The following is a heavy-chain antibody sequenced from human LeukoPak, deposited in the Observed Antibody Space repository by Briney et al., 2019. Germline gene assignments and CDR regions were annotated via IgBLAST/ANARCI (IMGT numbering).Heavy chain of an antibody. CDR2: IYRDGSST. V-gene: IGHV3-74*01. CDR1: GFIFHNYW. Sequence: GGSLTLSCAASGFIFHNYWRHWVRQPPGKGLVWVSRIYRDGSSTTYPDFVKGRFTVSRDNARNTHYLQMNSLRADDTAVYYCVRDVRGVGQDHYYMDVWGKGTTVTVSS. D-gene: IGHD2-15*01. CDR3: VRDVRGVGQDHYYMDV. J-gene: IGHJ6*03.